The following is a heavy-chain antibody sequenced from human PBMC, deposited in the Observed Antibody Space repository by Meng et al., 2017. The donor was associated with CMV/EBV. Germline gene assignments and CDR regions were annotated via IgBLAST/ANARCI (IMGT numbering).Heavy chain of an antibody. Sequence: QITLKAAGPTLVKPTQTLTLTCTFSGFSLSTSGVGVGWIRQPPGKALEWLALIYWDDDKRYSPSLKSRLTITKDTSKNQVVLTMTNMDPVDTATYYCAHRLHGSGSYYPYYFDYWGQGTLVTVSS. CDR1: GFSLSTSGVG. CDR3: AHRLHGSGSYYPYYFDY. CDR2: IYWDDDK. V-gene: IGHV2-5*02. D-gene: IGHD3-10*01. J-gene: IGHJ4*02.